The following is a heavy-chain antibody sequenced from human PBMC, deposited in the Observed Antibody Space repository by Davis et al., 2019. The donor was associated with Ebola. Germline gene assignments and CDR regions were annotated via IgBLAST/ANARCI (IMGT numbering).Heavy chain of an antibody. CDR3: ARVVVPAAIHRDYYYYMDV. CDR1: GGSISTHY. Sequence: SETLSLTCTVSGGSISTHYWSWIRQPPGKGLEWIGYIYYSGSTNYNPSLKSRVTISVDTSKNQFSLKLSSVTAADTAVYYCARVVVPAAIHRDYYYYMDVWGKGTTVTVSS. J-gene: IGHJ6*03. CDR2: IYYSGST. V-gene: IGHV4-59*11. D-gene: IGHD2-2*01.